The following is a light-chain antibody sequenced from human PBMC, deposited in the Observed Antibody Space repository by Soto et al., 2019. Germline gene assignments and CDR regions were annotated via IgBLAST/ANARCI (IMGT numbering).Light chain of an antibody. CDR3: QQHFDSPIT. J-gene: IGKJ5*01. Sequence: DFQSTQSPSSLSASVGDTVTITGRASPGCTHYLAWYQQKPGKAPKLLIYAASTLQSGVPPPFSGRGSGTHFTLTISSLQPEEAATYDCQQHFDSPITFGLGTRLEIK. V-gene: IGKV1-27*01. CDR1: PGCTHY. CDR2: AAS.